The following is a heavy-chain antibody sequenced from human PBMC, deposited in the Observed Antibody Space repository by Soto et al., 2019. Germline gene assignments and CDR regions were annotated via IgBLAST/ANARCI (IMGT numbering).Heavy chain of an antibody. CDR1: GFTFSRYS. CDR2: ITDSSANI. V-gene: IGHV3-21*01. J-gene: IGHJ4*02. CDR3: TRDGHGFDY. Sequence: GGSLRLSCTASGFTFSRYSMNWVRQAPGKGLEWVSSITDSSANIYYADSVKGRFTISRDNAKNSLYLQMNSLRADDTALYYCTRDGHGFDYWGQGTLVTVSS.